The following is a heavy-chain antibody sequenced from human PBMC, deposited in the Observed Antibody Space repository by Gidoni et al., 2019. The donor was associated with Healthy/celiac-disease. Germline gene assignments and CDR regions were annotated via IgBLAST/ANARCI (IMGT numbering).Heavy chain of an antibody. CDR3: AGEGIAAAGTPDNTYYYYYYMDV. CDR1: GYTFPSYY. D-gene: IGHD6-13*01. V-gene: IGHV1-46*01. CDR2: INPSGGST. J-gene: IGHJ6*03. Sequence: QVPLVQSGAEVKKPGASVKVSCKASGYTFPSYYMPWVRQAPGQGLEWMGMINPSGGSTSYAQKVQGRVTMTRDTSTSTVYMELSSLRSEDTAVYYCAGEGIAAAGTPDNTYYYYYYMDVGGKGTTVTVSS.